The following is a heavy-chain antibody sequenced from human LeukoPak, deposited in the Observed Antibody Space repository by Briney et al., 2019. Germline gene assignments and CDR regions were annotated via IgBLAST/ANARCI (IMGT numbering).Heavy chain of an antibody. CDR3: ARXGXXXXLSDY. CDR2: ISYDGSNK. CDR1: GFTFSSYA. V-gene: IGHV3-30-3*01. Sequence: GGSLRLSCAASGFTFSSYAMPWVRQAPGKGLEWVAVISYDGSNKYYADSVKGRFTISRDNSKNTLYLQMNSLRAEDTAVYYXARXGXXXXLSDYWGQGXLVTVS. J-gene: IGHJ4*02.